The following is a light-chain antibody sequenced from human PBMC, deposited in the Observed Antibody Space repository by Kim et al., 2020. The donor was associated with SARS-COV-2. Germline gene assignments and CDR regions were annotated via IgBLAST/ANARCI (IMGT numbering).Light chain of an antibody. CDR1: QSVYGY. CDR3: QQTYNTPYT. Sequence: DIQMTQSPSSLSASIGDRVAITCRASQSVYGYLNWYQQKSGQSHTLLIYVTSTLQRGVPSRFSGNGSATDFSLTINSLQPEDFATYYCQQTYNTPYTFGQGTKVEI. V-gene: IGKV1-39*01. CDR2: VTS. J-gene: IGKJ2*01.